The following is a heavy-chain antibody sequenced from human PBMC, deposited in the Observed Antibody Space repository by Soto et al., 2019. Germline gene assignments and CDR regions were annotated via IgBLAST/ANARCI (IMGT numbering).Heavy chain of an antibody. CDR3: ARSPGLELRAVRYYFDY. CDR1: GGSISSGGYY. J-gene: IGHJ4*02. Sequence: QVQLQESGPGLVKPSQTLSLTCTVSGGSISSGGYYWSWIRQHPGKGREWIGYNYYSGSTYYNPSLKSRVTISVDTSKNQFSLKLSSVTAADTAVYYCARSPGLELRAVRYYFDYWGQGTLVTVSS. CDR2: NYYSGST. D-gene: IGHD1-7*01. V-gene: IGHV4-31*03.